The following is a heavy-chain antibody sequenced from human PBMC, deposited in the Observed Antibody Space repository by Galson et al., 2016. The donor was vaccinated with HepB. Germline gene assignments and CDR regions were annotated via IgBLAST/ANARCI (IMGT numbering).Heavy chain of an antibody. J-gene: IGHJ4*02. V-gene: IGHV3-53*01. Sequence: SLRLSCAASGFTVSGNSMNWVRQAPGKGLEWVSLIYGGVFTYYADSVKGRFTISRDNSKNTLYLQMNSLRAEDTAVYYCAKDGILYSRVWWGGDYWGQGTLVTVSS. CDR1: GFTVSGNS. CDR3: AKDGILYSRVWWGGDY. CDR2: IYGGVFT. D-gene: IGHD6-19*01.